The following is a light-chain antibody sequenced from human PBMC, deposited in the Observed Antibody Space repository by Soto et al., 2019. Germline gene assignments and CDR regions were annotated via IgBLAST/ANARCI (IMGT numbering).Light chain of an antibody. CDR3: QQYGSSPLT. Sequence: LSPGERATLSCRASQSVSSSYLAWYQQKPGQAPRLLIYGASSRATGISDRFSGSGSGTDFTLTISRLEPEDFAVYYCQQYGSSPLTFGGGTKVDIK. CDR2: GAS. J-gene: IGKJ4*01. V-gene: IGKV3-20*01. CDR1: QSVSSSY.